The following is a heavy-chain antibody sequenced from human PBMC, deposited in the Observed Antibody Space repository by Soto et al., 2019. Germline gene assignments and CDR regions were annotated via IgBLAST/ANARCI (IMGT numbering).Heavy chain of an antibody. CDR3: AVKTTQQYYFDY. CDR1: GFSLSNYA. CDR2: ISVRGVT. J-gene: IGHJ4*02. D-gene: IGHD1-1*01. V-gene: IGHV3-23*01. Sequence: GGSLRLSCAASGFSLSNYAMSWVRQAPGKGLEWVSGISVRGVTFTAGAAKDRFTISRDDSKNTLHLEMNSLRGEDTAVYYCAVKTTQQYYFDYWGQGTLVTVSS.